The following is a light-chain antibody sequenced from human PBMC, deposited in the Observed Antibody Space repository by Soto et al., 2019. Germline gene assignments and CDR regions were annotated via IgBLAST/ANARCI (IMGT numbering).Light chain of an antibody. V-gene: IGKV1-33*01. Sequence: DIQMTQSPSSLSASVGDRVTITCRASQSISSYLNWYQQKPGKAPKLLIYKASSLESGVPSRFSGSGSGTHFTFTISNLQPEDVATYYCQQYDNLPPTWTFGQGTKVDIK. CDR1: QSISSY. J-gene: IGKJ1*01. CDR3: QQYDNLPPTWT. CDR2: KAS.